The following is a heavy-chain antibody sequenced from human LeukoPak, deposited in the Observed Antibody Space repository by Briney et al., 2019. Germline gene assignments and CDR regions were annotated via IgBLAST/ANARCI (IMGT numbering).Heavy chain of an antibody. D-gene: IGHD6-19*01. CDR2: INPDGSER. CDR1: GFSFSNSW. J-gene: IGHJ6*02. V-gene: IGHV3-7*03. Sequence: GGSLRLSCVVSGFSFSNSWMNWVRQAPGKGLEWVALINPDGSERYYVDSVKGRFTISRDNAKNSLYLQMDSLRDDDTAMYFCTRDLAAVPGPRMDVWGQGTTVTVSS. CDR3: TRDLAAVPGPRMDV.